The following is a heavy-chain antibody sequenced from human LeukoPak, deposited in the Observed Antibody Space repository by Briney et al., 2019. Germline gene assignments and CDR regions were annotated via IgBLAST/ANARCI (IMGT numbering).Heavy chain of an antibody. J-gene: IGHJ4*02. CDR3: ARLTGTTLLDY. D-gene: IGHD1-7*01. V-gene: IGHV1-18*01. CDR1: GYTFTSYG. CDR2: ISAYNGNT. Sequence: ASVKLSCKASGYTFTSYGISLVRHAPAQGLEWMGWISAYNGNTNYAQKLQGRGTMTTDTSTSTAYMELRSLRSDDTAVYYCARLTGTTLLDYWGQGTLVTVSS.